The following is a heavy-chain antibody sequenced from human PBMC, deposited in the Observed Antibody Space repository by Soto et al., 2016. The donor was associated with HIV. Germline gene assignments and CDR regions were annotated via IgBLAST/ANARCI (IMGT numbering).Heavy chain of an antibody. CDR1: GGTFSSYA. V-gene: IGHV1-18*01. CDR3: AREDGYGGYARMDV. Sequence: QVQLVQSGAEVKKPGSSVKVSCKASGGTFSSYAISWVRQAPGQGLEWMGWISAYDGEPNYVQRLQGRVTMTTDRSTRTAYMELRNLRSDDTAVYYCAREDGYGGYARMDVWAKGPRSPSP. CDR2: ISAYDGEP. D-gene: IGHD5-12*01. J-gene: IGHJ6*02.